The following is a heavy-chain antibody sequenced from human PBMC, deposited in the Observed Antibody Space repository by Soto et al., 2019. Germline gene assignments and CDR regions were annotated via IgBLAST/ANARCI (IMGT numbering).Heavy chain of an antibody. CDR2: IYYSGST. CDR3: ARDDQYCSSTSCYRTGFDY. CDR1: GGSISSYY. D-gene: IGHD2-2*01. Sequence: PSETLSLTCTVSGGSISSYYWSWIRQPPGKGLEWIGYIYYSGSTNYNPSLKSRVTISVDTSKNQFSLKLSSVTAADTAVYYCARDDQYCSSTSCYRTGFDYWGQGTLVTVSS. V-gene: IGHV4-59*01. J-gene: IGHJ4*02.